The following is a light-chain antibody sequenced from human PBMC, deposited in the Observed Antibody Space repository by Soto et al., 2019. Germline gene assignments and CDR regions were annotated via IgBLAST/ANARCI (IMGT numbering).Light chain of an antibody. CDR3: TSYSRYRVLV. J-gene: IGLJ3*02. CDR2: DVS. V-gene: IGLV2-11*01. Sequence: QSALTQPRSVSGSPGQSVTISCTGTSSDVGGYNYVSWYQQHPGKAPKVMIYDVSKRPSGVPDRFSGSKSGNTAPLTISGLQAEDEADYYCTSYSRYRVLVFGGGTKVTVL. CDR1: SSDVGGYNY.